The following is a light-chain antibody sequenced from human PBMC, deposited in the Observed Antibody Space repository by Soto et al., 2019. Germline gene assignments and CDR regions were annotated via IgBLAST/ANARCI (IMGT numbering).Light chain of an antibody. J-gene: IGKJ1*01. CDR2: GVS. Sequence: RQSPGTLSVSPGERATISCRASQSVSVNLAWYQQKPGQAPRLLIYGVSTRATGVPARFSGSGSVTEFTLTITSLESEDSAVYYCQQYNNWPPWTLGQGTKLEIK. CDR3: QQYNNWPPWT. CDR1: QSVSVN. V-gene: IGKV3-15*01.